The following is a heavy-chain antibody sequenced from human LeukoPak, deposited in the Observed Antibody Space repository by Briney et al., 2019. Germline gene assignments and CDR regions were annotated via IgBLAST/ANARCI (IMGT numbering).Heavy chain of an antibody. J-gene: IGHJ4*02. CDR2: IYHSGST. V-gene: IGHV4-30-2*01. CDR3: ARDRGGVFDY. D-gene: IGHD3-16*01. CDR1: GGSISSGGYS. Sequence: SETLSLTCAVSGGSISSGGYSWSWSRQPPGKGLEWIGYIYHSGSTYYNPSLKSRVTISVDRSKNQFSLKLSSVTAADTAVYYCARDRGGVFDYWGQGTPDTVSS.